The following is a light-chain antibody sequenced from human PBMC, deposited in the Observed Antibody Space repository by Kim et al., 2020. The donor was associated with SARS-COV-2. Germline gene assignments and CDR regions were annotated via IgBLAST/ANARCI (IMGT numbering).Light chain of an antibody. Sequence: EIVLTQSPDTLSLSPGERATLYCRASQSVSGSYVAWYQQKPGRAPRLLIYGASSRGAGIPDRFSGSGSGTDFTLTINRLESEDFAVYYCQQYGASPWTFGQGTKVDIK. CDR1: QSVSGSY. CDR2: GAS. CDR3: QQYGASPWT. J-gene: IGKJ1*01. V-gene: IGKV3-20*01.